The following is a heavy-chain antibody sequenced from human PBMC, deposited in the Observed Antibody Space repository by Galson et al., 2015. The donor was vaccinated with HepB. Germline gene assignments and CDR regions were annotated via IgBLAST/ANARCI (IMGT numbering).Heavy chain of an antibody. V-gene: IGHV3-74*01. CDR3: ARDLTVSIAARARDWFDP. D-gene: IGHD6-6*01. J-gene: IGHJ5*02. Sequence: SLRLSCAASGFTFSSYWMHWVRQAPGKGLVWVSRINSDGSSTSYADSVKGRFTISRDNAKNTLYLQMNSLRAEDTAVYYCARDLTVSIAARARDWFDPWGQGTLVTVSS. CDR2: INSDGSST. CDR1: GFTFSSYW.